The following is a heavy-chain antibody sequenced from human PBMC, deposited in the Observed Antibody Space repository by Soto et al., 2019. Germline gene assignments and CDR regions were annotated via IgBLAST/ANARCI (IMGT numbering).Heavy chain of an antibody. Sequence: SETLSLTCTVSGDSINNRYWSWIRQPPGKGLEWIGYIYYTGYTNYNPSLKSRATISVDSSKNQFSLKLSSVTAADTAVYYCARRYGYSFDYWGQGTRVTVSS. CDR2: IYYTGYT. D-gene: IGHD1-1*01. CDR3: ARRYGYSFDY. J-gene: IGHJ4*02. CDR1: GDSINNRY. V-gene: IGHV4-59*08.